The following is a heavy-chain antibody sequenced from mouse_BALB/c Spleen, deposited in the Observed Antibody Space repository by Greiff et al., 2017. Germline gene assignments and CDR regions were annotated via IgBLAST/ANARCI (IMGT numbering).Heavy chain of an antibody. V-gene: IGHV5-6-5*01. D-gene: IGHD2-3*01. J-gene: IGHJ3*01. CDR3: ARGYDGYYFSWFAY. CDR2: ISSGGST. Sequence: LQQSGGGLVKPGGSLKLSCAASGFTFSSYAMSWVRQTPEKRLEWVASISSGGSTYYPDSVKGRFTISRDNARNILYLQMSSLRSEDTAMYYCARGYDGYYFSWFAYWGQGTLVTVSA. CDR1: GFTFSSYA.